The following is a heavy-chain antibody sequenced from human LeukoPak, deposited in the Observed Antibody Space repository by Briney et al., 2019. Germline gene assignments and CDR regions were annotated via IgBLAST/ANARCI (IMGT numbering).Heavy chain of an antibody. V-gene: IGHV4-61*02. D-gene: IGHD3-22*01. Sequence: SETLSLTCTASGGSISSGSYYWSWIRQPAGKGLEWIGRIYTSGSTNYNPSLKSRVTISVDRSKNQFSLKLSSVTAADTAVYYCARVPNYYYDSSGYYFDYWGQGTLVTVSS. J-gene: IGHJ4*02. CDR1: GGSISSGSYY. CDR3: ARVPNYYYDSSGYYFDY. CDR2: IYTSGST.